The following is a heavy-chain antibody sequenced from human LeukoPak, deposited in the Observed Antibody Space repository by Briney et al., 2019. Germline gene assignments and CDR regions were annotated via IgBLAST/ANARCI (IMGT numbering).Heavy chain of an antibody. CDR2: INTDSSDI. CDR3: ARDTFQPGLIDS. D-gene: IGHD2-2*01. J-gene: IGHJ4*02. V-gene: IGHV3-21*05. CDR1: GFTFSRYA. Sequence: GGSLRLSCAASGFTFSRYAMNWVRQAPGKGLEWVSYINTDSSDIHYADSVKGRFTISRDNVRNTLYLQLSSLRAEDSGVYYCARDTFQPGLIDSWGQGTLVTVSS.